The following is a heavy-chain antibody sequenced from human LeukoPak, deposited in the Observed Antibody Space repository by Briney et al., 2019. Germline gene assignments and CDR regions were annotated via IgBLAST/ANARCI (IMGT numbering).Heavy chain of an antibody. CDR1: GFTFSSNW. CDR3: ARGLGINGLALDM. CDR2: IKQDGSEK. D-gene: IGHD3-10*01. J-gene: IGHJ3*02. Sequence: GGSLRLSCAAAGFTFSSNWMSWVRQAPGKGLQWVANIKQDGSEKYYVDSVKGRFTISRDNAKKSLYLQMNSLRGEDTAVYYCARGLGINGLALDMWGQGTMVAVSS. V-gene: IGHV3-7*05.